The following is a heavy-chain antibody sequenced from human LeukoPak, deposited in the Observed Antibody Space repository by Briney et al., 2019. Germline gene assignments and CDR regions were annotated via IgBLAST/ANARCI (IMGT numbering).Heavy chain of an antibody. D-gene: IGHD6-19*01. CDR3: AKDHRPPRVRVAVAGTVDY. J-gene: IGHJ4*02. V-gene: IGHV3-48*04. CDR2: ISSSGSTI. CDR1: GFTFKNYA. Sequence: QPGGSLRLSCATSGFTFKNYAMNWVRQAPGKGLEWVSYISSSGSTIYYADSVKGRFTISRDNAKNSLYLQMNSLRAEDTAVYYCAKDHRPPRVRVAVAGTVDYWGQGTLVTVSS.